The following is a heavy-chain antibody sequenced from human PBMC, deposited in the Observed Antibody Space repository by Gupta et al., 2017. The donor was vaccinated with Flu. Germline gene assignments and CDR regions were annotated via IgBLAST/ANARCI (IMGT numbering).Heavy chain of an antibody. CDR3: ARQHSNGWRTEEFDY. Sequence: QVQLQESGPGLVKPSETLSLTCAVSGYSISSGHYWSRIRQPPVKGLEWIGSIYHSGINYYNPSLKSRVTISVDTSKNQFSLTVTSVTAADTAVYYCARQHSNGWRTEEFDYWGQGTLVTVSS. D-gene: IGHD6-19*01. CDR1: GYSISSGHY. J-gene: IGHJ4*02. CDR2: IYHSGIN. V-gene: IGHV4-38-2*01.